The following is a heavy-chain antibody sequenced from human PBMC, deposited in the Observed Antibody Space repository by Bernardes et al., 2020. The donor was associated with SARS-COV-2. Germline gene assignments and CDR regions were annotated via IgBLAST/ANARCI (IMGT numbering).Heavy chain of an antibody. CDR3: ARDIVVVPAAPPENNYYYYYGMDV. CDR1: GGSISSYY. J-gene: IGHJ6*02. CDR2: IYTSGST. V-gene: IGHV4-4*07. D-gene: IGHD2-2*01. Sequence: SETLSLTCTVSGGSISSYYWSWIRQPAGTGLEWIWRIYTSGSTNYNPSLKSRVTMSVDTSKNQFSLKLSSVTAADTAVYYCARDIVVVPAAPPENNYYYYYGMDVWGQGTTVTVSS.